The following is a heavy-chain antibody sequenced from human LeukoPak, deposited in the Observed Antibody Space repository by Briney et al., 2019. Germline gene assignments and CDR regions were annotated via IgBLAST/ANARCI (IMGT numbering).Heavy chain of an antibody. CDR1: GFTFDDYA. J-gene: IGHJ6*02. Sequence: GGSLRLSCAASGFTFDDYAMHWVRQAPGKGLEWVSGISGNSGSIGYADSVKGRFTISRDNAKNSLYLRMNSLRAEEPALYYCAKASIAAAGTYYYYGMDVWGQGTTVTVSS. CDR2: ISGNSGSI. V-gene: IGHV3-9*01. D-gene: IGHD6-13*01. CDR3: AKASIAAAGTYYYYGMDV.